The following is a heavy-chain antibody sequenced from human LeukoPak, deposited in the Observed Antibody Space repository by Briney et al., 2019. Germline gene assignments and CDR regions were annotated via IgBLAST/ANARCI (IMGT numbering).Heavy chain of an antibody. D-gene: IGHD3-3*01. CDR2: IYYSGST. CDR3: AREVYYDFWSGYTQFDP. J-gene: IGHJ5*02. Sequence: SETLSLTCTVSGGSISSYYWSWIRQPPGKGLEWIGYIYYSGSTNYNPSLKSRVTISVDTSKNQFSLKLSSVTAADTAVYYCAREVYYDFWSGYTQFDPWGQGTLVTVSS. V-gene: IGHV4-59*12. CDR1: GGSISSYY.